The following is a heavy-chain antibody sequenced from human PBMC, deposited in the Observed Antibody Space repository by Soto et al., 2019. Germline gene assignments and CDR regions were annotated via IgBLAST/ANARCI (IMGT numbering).Heavy chain of an antibody. CDR3: AIQSCSSTSCVYDD. D-gene: IGHD2-2*01. CDR1: EYTFTDNY. Sequence: ASVKVSCKTSEYTFTDNYIYWLRQAPGQGLEWMGWLNPNTGATDFAQRFQGRVTLTSDTSISTAYMELSRLTSDDTAVFYCAIQSCSSTSCVYDDLGPGTLVT. V-gene: IGHV1-2*02. J-gene: IGHJ4*02. CDR2: LNPNTGAT.